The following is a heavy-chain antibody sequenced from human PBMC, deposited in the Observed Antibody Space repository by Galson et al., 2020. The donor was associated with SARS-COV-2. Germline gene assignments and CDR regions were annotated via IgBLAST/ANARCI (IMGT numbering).Heavy chain of an antibody. CDR1: GYSISYTHY. V-gene: IGHV4-38-2*02. J-gene: IGHJ6*03. D-gene: IGHD3-10*01. CDR2: IFNTGST. Sequence: SETLSLTCTVSGYSISYTHYWGWIRQSPEKGLEWIANIFNTGSTYYNPSFKSRVTISLDKSTNQFSLKLSSVTAADTAMYYCVRAANGGVRGLYSYSYYFDVWGKGTTVIVSS. CDR3: VRAANGGVRGLYSYSYYFDV.